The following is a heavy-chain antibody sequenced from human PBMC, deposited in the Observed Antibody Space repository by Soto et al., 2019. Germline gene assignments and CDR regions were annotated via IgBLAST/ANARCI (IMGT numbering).Heavy chain of an antibody. D-gene: IGHD6-19*01. J-gene: IGHJ4*02. CDR2: INTLSSAI. CDR3: ARRLQWQLRPLDS. Sequence: QEHLMESGGGLVKPGGSLRLSCAGSGFIFSDYYITWIRRAPGKGLEWVSYINTLSSAIYYADSVKGRFTISRVNAKNSVYLQMNSLRAEDTAVYYCARRLQWQLRPLDSWGRGTLVTVSS. CDR1: GFIFSDYY. V-gene: IGHV3-11*01.